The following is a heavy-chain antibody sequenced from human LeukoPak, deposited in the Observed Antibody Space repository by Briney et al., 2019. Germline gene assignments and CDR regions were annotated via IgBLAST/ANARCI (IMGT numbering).Heavy chain of an antibody. J-gene: IGHJ6*02. CDR3: ARAPPGIAAAGKISYYYYGMDV. D-gene: IGHD6-13*01. V-gene: IGHV3-74*01. CDR2: INSDGSST. Sequence: GGSLRLSCAASGFTFSSYWMHWVRQAPGKGLVWVSRINSDGSSTSYADSVKGRFTISRDNAKNTLYLQMNSLRAEDTAVYYCARAPPGIAAAGKISYYYYGMDVWGQGTTVTASS. CDR1: GFTFSSYW.